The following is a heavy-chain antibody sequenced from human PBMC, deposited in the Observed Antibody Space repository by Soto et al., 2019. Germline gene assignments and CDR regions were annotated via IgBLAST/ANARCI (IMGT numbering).Heavy chain of an antibody. J-gene: IGHJ4*02. CDR1: GGTFSSYA. D-gene: IGHD3-22*01. CDR2: IIPIFGTA. Sequence: ASVKVSCKASGGTFSSYAISWVRQAPGQGLEWMGGIIPIFGTANYAQKFQGRVTITADESTSTAYMELSSLRSEDTAVYYCARDVGYDSSGYYYYWGQGTLVTVSS. CDR3: ARDVGYDSSGYYYY. V-gene: IGHV1-69*13.